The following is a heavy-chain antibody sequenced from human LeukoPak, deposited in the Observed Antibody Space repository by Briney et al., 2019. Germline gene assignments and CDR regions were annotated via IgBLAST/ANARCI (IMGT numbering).Heavy chain of an antibody. CDR3: ARGPRGTYSSSWYRT. D-gene: IGHD6-13*01. CDR2: INHSGST. J-gene: IGHJ4*02. CDR1: GGSFSGYY. Sequence: SETLSLTCAAYGGSFSGYYWSWIRQPPGKGLEWLGEINHSGSTNYNPSLKSRVTISVDTSKNQFSLKLSSVTAADTAVYYCARGPRGTYSSSWYRTWGQGTLVTVSS. V-gene: IGHV4-34*01.